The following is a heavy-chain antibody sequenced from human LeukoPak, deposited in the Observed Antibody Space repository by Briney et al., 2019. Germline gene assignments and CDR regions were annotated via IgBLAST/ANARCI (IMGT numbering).Heavy chain of an antibody. CDR2: IYYSGST. D-gene: IGHD3-3*01. CDR3: ARGSDYDFWSPPGD. V-gene: IGHV4-39*01. Sequence: SETLSLTCTVSGGSISSSSYYWGWIRQPPGKGLEWIGSIYYSGSTYYNPSLKSRVTISVDTSKNQFSLKLSSVTAADTAVYYCARGSDYDFWSPPGDWGQGTLVTVSS. J-gene: IGHJ4*02. CDR1: GGSISSSSYY.